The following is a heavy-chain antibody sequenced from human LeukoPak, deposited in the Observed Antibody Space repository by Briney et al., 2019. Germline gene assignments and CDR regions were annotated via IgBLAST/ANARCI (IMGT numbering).Heavy chain of an antibody. D-gene: IGHD4-11*01. Sequence: GSLTLSCAVSGFTFSSYSMSWVRQPPGKGLGWVGCISSVGTSTYYTDSMKGRPTLSRDTSKNTLYLQMNSLRAEGAAVYYCAKDRTGNYVGWFDPWGQGTLVTVSS. CDR3: AKDRTGNYVGWFDP. CDR2: ISSVGTST. J-gene: IGHJ5*02. V-gene: IGHV3-23*01. CDR1: GFTFSSYS.